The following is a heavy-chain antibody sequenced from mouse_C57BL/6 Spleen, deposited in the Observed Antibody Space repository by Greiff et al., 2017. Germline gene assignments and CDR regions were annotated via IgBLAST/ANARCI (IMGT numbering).Heavy chain of an antibody. J-gene: IGHJ3*01. D-gene: IGHD2-5*01. CDR1: GFTFSSYA. CDR2: ISDGGSYT. CDR3: ARDLESNLFAC. V-gene: IGHV5-4*01. Sequence: VQLVESGGGLVKPGGSLKLSCAASGFTFSSYAMSWVRQTPEKRLEWVATISDGGSYTYYTDNVKGRFTISRDNTKNNLYLQMSHLKSEDTAMYYCARDLESNLFACWGQGTLVTVAA.